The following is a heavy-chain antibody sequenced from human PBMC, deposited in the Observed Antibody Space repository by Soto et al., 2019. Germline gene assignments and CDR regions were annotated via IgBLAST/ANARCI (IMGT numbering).Heavy chain of an antibody. CDR2: ISGSGGST. CDR1: GCNFISYA. D-gene: IGHD3-16*01. J-gene: IGHJ4*02. V-gene: IGHV3-23*01. Sequence: GGSLRVSCAAAGCNFISYAMSWVRKAPGKGLEWVSAISGSGGSTYYADSVKGRFTISRDNSKNTLYLQMNSLRAEDTAVYYCAKDIVLYDYVGTYFDYWGQGTLVTVSS. CDR3: AKDIVLYDYVGTYFDY.